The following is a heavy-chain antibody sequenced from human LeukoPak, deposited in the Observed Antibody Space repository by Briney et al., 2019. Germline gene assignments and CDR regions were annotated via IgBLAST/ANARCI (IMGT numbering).Heavy chain of an antibody. V-gene: IGHV4-34*01. Sequence: PGGSLRLSCAASGFTVSSNYMSWVRQPPGKGLEWIGEINHSGSTNYNPSLKSRVTISVDTSKNQFSLKLSSVTAADTAVYYCARRLSLRPYYYYGMDVWGQGTTVTVSS. CDR2: INHSGST. CDR1: GFTVSSNY. J-gene: IGHJ6*02. CDR3: ARRLSLRPYYYYGMDV. D-gene: IGHD5/OR15-5a*01.